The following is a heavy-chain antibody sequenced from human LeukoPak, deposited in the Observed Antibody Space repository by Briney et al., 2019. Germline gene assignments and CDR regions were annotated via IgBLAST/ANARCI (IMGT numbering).Heavy chain of an antibody. J-gene: IGHJ3*02. D-gene: IGHD1-26*01. V-gene: IGHV4-4*07. CDR2: IYTSGGT. Sequence: SETLSLTCTVSGGSISSCYWSWIRQPAGKGLEWIGRIYTSGGTNYNPSLKSRVTMSVDTSKNQFSLKLSSVTAADTAVYYYASEWEPSDAFDIWGQGTMVTVSS. CDR3: ASEWEPSDAFDI. CDR1: GGSISSCY.